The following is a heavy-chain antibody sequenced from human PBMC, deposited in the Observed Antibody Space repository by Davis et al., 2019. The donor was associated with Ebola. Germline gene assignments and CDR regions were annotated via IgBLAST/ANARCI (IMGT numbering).Heavy chain of an antibody. J-gene: IGHJ6*02. D-gene: IGHD3-22*01. CDR1: GFTFSISW. Sequence: GGSLRLSCAASGFTFSISWMTWVRQAPGKGLEWVAVISFDGSNKYYTDSVEGRFTISRDNSKNTLYLQMNSLRAEDTAVYYCAKDGVDSSGDYYAMDVWGQGTTVTVSS. CDR3: AKDGVDSSGDYYAMDV. V-gene: IGHV3-30*18. CDR2: ISFDGSNK.